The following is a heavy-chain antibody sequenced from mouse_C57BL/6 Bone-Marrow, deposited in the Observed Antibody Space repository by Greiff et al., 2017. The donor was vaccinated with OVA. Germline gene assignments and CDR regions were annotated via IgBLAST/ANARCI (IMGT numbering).Heavy chain of an antibody. Sequence: VKLQQPGAELVKPGASVKLSCKASGYTFTSYWMHWVKQRPGQGLEWIGMIHPNSGSTNYNEKFKSKATLTVDKSSSTAYMQLSSLTSEDSAVYYCARLGYYGSWYFDVWGTGTTVTVSS. CDR2: IHPNSGST. CDR1: GYTFTSYW. CDR3: ARLGYYGSWYFDV. D-gene: IGHD1-1*01. J-gene: IGHJ1*03. V-gene: IGHV1-64*01.